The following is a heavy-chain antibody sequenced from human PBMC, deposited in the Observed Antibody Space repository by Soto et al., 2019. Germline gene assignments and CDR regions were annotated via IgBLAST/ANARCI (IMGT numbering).Heavy chain of an antibody. CDR2: IYWDDDK. D-gene: IGHD3-16*01. CDR1: GFSLTTRGVG. Sequence: QITLKESGPTLVKPTQTLTLTCTFSGFSLTTRGVGVGWIRQPPGKALECLALIYWDDDKRYSPSLQSRLSIXKXTPXNQVVLTMTNVDPVDTATYYCAHSPNYYQYDWFDPWGQGTLVSVSS. CDR3: AHSPNYYQYDWFDP. V-gene: IGHV2-5*02. J-gene: IGHJ5*02.